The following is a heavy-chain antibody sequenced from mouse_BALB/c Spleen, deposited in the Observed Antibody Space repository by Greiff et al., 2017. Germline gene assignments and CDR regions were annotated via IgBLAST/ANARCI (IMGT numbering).Heavy chain of an antibody. D-gene: IGHD1-3*01. CDR3: ARKGGVV. CDR2: INPSNGRT. CDR1: GYTFTSYW. Sequence: VQLQQPGAELVKPGASVKLSCKASGYTFTSYWMHWVKQRPGQGLEWIGEINPSNGRTNYNEKFKSKATLTVDKSSSTAYMQLSSLTSEDSAVYDCARKGGVVWGQGTTLTVSS. J-gene: IGHJ2*01. V-gene: IGHV1S81*02.